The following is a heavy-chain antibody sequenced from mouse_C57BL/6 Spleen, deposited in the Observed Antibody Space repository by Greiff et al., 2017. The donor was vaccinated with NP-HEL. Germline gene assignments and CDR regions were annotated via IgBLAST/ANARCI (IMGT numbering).Heavy chain of an antibody. CDR1: GYTFTDYY. V-gene: IGHV1-26*01. Sequence: VQLQQSGPELVKPGASVKISCKASGYTFTDYYMNWVKQSHGKSLEWIGDINPNNGGTSYNQKFKGKATLTVDKSSSTAYMELRSLTSEDSAVYYCAREGGNYFAWFAYWGQGTLVTVSA. CDR2: INPNNGGT. CDR3: AREGGNYFAWFAY. J-gene: IGHJ3*01. D-gene: IGHD2-1*01.